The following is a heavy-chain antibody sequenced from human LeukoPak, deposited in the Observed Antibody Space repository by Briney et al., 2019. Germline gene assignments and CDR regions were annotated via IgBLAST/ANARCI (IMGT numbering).Heavy chain of an antibody. CDR3: ARDLLLWFGDYDAFDI. V-gene: IGHV3-21*01. J-gene: IGHJ3*02. CDR2: IDSDTDDI. CDR1: GFTFSSYS. Sequence: GGSLRLSCAAPGFTFSSYSMNWVRQAPGKGLEWVSYIDSDTDDIHYADSVKGRFTISRDNAKNSLYLQMNSLRAEDTAVYYCARDLLLWFGDYDAFDIWGQGTMVTVSS. D-gene: IGHD3-10*01.